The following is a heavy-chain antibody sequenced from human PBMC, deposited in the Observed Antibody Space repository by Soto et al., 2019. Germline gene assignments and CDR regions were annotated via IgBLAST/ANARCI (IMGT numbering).Heavy chain of an antibody. D-gene: IGHD3-22*01. Sequence: SETLSLTCTVSGGSISSSSYYWGWIRQPPGKGLEWIGSIYYSGSTYYNPSLKSRVTISVDTSKNQFSLKLSSVTAADTAVYYCARHLNRNYYDSPNWFDPWGQGTLVTVSS. CDR2: IYYSGST. CDR1: GGSISSSSYY. V-gene: IGHV4-39*01. J-gene: IGHJ5*02. CDR3: ARHLNRNYYDSPNWFDP.